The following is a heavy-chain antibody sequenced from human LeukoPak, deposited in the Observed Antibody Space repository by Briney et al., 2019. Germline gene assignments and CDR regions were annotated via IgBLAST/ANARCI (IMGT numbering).Heavy chain of an antibody. Sequence: GGSLRLSCAASGFTFSSYTMYWVRQAPGKGLEWVSGISSSGSNTYYADSVKGRFTISRDNAKNTEYLQMNSLRAEDTAVYYCAKAGRGGAITMVRGVKGDYYYMDVWGTGTTVTISS. CDR1: GFTFSSYT. J-gene: IGHJ6*03. CDR2: ISSSGSNT. V-gene: IGHV3-23*01. D-gene: IGHD3-10*01. CDR3: AKAGRGGAITMVRGVKGDYYYMDV.